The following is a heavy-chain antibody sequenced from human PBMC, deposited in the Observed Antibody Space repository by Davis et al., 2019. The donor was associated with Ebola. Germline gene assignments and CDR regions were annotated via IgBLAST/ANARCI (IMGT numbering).Heavy chain of an antibody. CDR3: ARGRTRKQQLATETTYYYYGMDV. CDR1: GGTFRSYA. Sequence: SVQVSCKASGGTFRSYAISWVRQAPGQGLEWMGGIIPISGTANYAQNSQGRVTITADKSTSTAYMELSSLRSEETAVYYCARGRTRKQQLATETTYYYYGMDVWGQGTTVTVSS. CDR2: IIPISGTA. J-gene: IGHJ6*02. D-gene: IGHD6-13*01. V-gene: IGHV1-69*06.